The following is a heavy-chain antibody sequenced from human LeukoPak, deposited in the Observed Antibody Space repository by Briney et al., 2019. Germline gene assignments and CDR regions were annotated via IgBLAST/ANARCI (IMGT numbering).Heavy chain of an antibody. D-gene: IGHD6-13*01. CDR2: IYYSGST. CDR3: ARDYGIAAPGTDAFDI. J-gene: IGHJ3*02. CDR1: GGSLSSSSFY. Sequence: SETLSLTCTVSGGSLSSSSFYWRWIRQPPGKGLAWIGSIYYSGSTYYNPSLKSRVTISVDKSKNQFSLKLSSVTAADTAVYYCARDYGIAAPGTDAFDIWGQGTMVTVSS. V-gene: IGHV4-39*07.